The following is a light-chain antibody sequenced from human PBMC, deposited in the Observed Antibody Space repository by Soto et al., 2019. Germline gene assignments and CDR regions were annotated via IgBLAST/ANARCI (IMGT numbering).Light chain of an antibody. CDR1: QGISNY. Sequence: DIQMTQSPSSLSASVGDRVTITCRASQGISNYLAWYQQKPGKVPKLLIYAASTLQSGVPSRFSGSGSGTDFTLTISSLQPEDVATYYCQKYNSAPSITFGQGTRWR. J-gene: IGKJ5*01. V-gene: IGKV1-27*01. CDR2: AAS. CDR3: QKYNSAPSIT.